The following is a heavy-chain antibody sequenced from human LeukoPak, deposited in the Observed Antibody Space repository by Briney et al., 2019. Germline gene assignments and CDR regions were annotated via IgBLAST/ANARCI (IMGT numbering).Heavy chain of an antibody. CDR1: GFTFSSYA. J-gene: IGHJ4*02. CDR2: ISGSGGST. V-gene: IGHV3-23*01. D-gene: IGHD3-22*01. CDR3: ARDLYYYDSSGWSYYFDY. Sequence: GGSLRLSCAASGFTFSSYAMSWVRQAPGKGLEWVSAISGSGGSTYYADSVKGRFTISRDNSKNTLYLQMNSLRAEDTAVYYCARDLYYYDSSGWSYYFDYWGQGTLVTVSS.